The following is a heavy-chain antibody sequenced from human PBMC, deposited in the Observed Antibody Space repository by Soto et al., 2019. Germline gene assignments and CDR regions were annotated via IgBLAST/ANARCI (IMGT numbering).Heavy chain of an antibody. D-gene: IGHD2-15*01. CDR2: INHSGST. CDR3: ARANRHCSGNNCYYFDY. V-gene: IGHV4-34*01. CDR1: GGSFSGYY. J-gene: IGHJ4*02. Sequence: SETLSLTCAVYGGSFSGYYWSWIRQPPGKGLEWIGEINHSGSTNYNPSLKSRVTISVDTSKNQFPLKLSSVTAADTAVYYCARANRHCSGNNCYYFDYWGQGTLVTVSS.